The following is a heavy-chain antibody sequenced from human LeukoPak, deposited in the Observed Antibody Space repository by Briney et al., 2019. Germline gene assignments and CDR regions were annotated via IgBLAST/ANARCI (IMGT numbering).Heavy chain of an antibody. Sequence: GASVKVSCKASGYTFTDYYMHWVRQAPGQGLEWMGWINHDSGGTNYAQNFQGRVTMTEDTSTDTAYMELSSLRSEDTAVYYCATDAPWVGQTFLYYWGQGTLVTVSS. CDR2: INHDSGGT. D-gene: IGHD1-26*01. J-gene: IGHJ4*02. V-gene: IGHV1-2*02. CDR1: GYTFTDYY. CDR3: ATDAPWVGQTFLYY.